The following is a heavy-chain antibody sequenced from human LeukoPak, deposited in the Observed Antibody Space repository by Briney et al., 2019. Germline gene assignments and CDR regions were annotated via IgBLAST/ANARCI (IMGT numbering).Heavy chain of an antibody. CDR3: AREGTVAGSIDY. CDR2: IYYSGST. J-gene: IGHJ4*02. CDR1: GGSISSYY. D-gene: IGHD6-19*01. V-gene: IGHV4-59*01. Sequence: PSETLSLTGTVSGGSISSYYGSWIRQPPGKGLEWIGYIYYSGSTNYNPSLKSLVTISVDTSKNQFSLKLSSVTAADTAVYYCAREGTVAGSIDYWGQGTLVTVSS.